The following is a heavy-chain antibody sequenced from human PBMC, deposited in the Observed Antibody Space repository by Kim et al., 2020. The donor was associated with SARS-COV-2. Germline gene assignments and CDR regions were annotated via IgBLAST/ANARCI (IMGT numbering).Heavy chain of an antibody. D-gene: IGHD6-19*01. J-gene: IGHJ4*02. CDR1: GGSLSGYF. V-gene: IGHV4-34*01. CDR2: VNHSGST. CDR3: ARGAYNSDSSGWAAYMDFFHY. Sequence: SETLSLTCAVYGGSLSGYFWTWIRQPPGKGLEWIGEVNHSGSTNYNSFLKSRVTISVDTSKNEFSLKLNAVTAADTAVYYCARGAYNSDSSGWAAYMDFFHYWGQGTRVTVSS.